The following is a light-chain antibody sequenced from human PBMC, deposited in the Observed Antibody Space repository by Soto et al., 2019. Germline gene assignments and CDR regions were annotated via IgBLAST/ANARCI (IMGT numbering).Light chain of an antibody. CDR3: QQYGRSPDLFT. V-gene: IGKV3-20*01. J-gene: IGKJ3*01. Sequence: EIVLTQAPGTLSLSPGERVTLSCRASQIVSNNYFAWYQQKPGQAPRLLIYGASNRATGTPDRFSGSGSGTDFTLAISRLEPEDFAVYYCQQYGRSPDLFTFGPGTKVYIK. CDR1: QIVSNNY. CDR2: GAS.